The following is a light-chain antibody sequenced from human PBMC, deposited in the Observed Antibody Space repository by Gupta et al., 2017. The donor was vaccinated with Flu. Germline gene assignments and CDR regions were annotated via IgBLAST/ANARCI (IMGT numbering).Light chain of an antibody. CDR3: QQYNYWPPWT. CDR2: HAS. Sequence: ETVMTQSPATLSVSPGERVTLSCRASQTVGINLAWYKQRPGQAPRLLMYHASTRASGAPARFSGSGSATEFTLTISSLQPEDFAIYYCQQYNYWPPWTFGQGTKVEIK. V-gene: IGKV3-15*01. CDR1: QTVGIN. J-gene: IGKJ1*01.